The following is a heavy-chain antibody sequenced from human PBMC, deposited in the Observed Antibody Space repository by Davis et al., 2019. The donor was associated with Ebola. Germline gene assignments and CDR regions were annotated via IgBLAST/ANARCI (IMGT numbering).Heavy chain of an antibody. Sequence: PGGSLRLSCAASGVTFRNTWLNWVRQAPGKGLQWVGRVKSKTDGGTADYPVSVKGRFTISRDDSKNTLYLQLNSLRPEDTAVYYCTTGKQHITLYGVVYHPFDIWGQGTMVTVSS. J-gene: IGHJ3*02. CDR1: GVTFRNTW. V-gene: IGHV3-15*01. D-gene: IGHD3-3*01. CDR2: VKSKTDGGTA. CDR3: TTGKQHITLYGVVYHPFDI.